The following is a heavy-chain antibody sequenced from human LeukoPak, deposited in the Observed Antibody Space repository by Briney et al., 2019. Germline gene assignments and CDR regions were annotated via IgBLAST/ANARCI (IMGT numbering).Heavy chain of an antibody. Sequence: PSQTLSLTCAISGDSVSSNSAAWNWIRQSPSRGLEWLGRTYYRSKWYNDYAVPVKSRITINPDTSKNQFSLQLNSVTPEDTAVYYCAREEFIYEQQLALGIDYWGQGTLVTVSS. CDR1: GDSVSSNSAA. CDR3: AREEFIYEQQLALGIDY. V-gene: IGHV6-1*01. D-gene: IGHD6-13*01. J-gene: IGHJ4*02. CDR2: TYYRSKWYN.